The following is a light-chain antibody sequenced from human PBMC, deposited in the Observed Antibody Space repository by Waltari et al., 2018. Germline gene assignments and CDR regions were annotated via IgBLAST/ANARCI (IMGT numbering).Light chain of an antibody. Sequence: EIVLTQSPATLSLSPGERPTLSCRASQSVSSSLAWYQHKGGQAPRLLIYDSSNRAAGIPARFSGSGSGTDFTLTISSLEPEDFTVYYCQHRSNWPSLTFGGGTKVEI. CDR3: QHRSNWPSLT. CDR2: DSS. V-gene: IGKV3-11*01. J-gene: IGKJ4*01. CDR1: QSVSSS.